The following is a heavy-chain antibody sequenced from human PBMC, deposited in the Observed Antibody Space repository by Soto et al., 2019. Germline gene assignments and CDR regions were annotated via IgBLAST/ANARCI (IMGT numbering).Heavy chain of an antibody. V-gene: IGHV1-8*01. CDR2: MNPNSGNT. CDR1: GYTFTSYD. Sequence: GASVKVSCKASGYTFTSYDSNWVRQATGQGLEWMGWMNPNSGNTGYAQKFQGRVTMTRNTSISTAYMELSSLRSEDTAVYYCARDKGYGDYARGNAFDIWGQGTMVTVSS. CDR3: ARDKGYGDYARGNAFDI. D-gene: IGHD4-17*01. J-gene: IGHJ3*02.